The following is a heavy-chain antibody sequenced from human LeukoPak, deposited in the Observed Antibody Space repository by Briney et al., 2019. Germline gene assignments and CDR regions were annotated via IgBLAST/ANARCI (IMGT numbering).Heavy chain of an antibody. CDR1: GYTFTGYY. CDR2: INPNSGGT. J-gene: IGHJ3*01. D-gene: IGHD2-2*01. Sequence: GASVKVSCKASGYTFTGYYMHWVRQAPGQGLEWMGWINPNSGGTNYAQKFQGWVTMTRDTSISTAYMELSRLRSDDTAVYYCARGGRQDIVVVLDAFDFWGQGTMVTVSS. CDR3: ARGGRQDIVVVLDAFDF. V-gene: IGHV1-2*04.